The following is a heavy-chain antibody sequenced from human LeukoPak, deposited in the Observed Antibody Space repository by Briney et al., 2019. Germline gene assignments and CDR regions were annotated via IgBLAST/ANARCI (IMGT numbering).Heavy chain of an antibody. V-gene: IGHV3-66*01. CDR3: TRGQSYCGADCYSD. CDR1: GFSVSNYY. D-gene: IGHD2-21*02. Sequence: GGSLRLSCAASGFSVSNYYMSWVRQPPGKGLEWVSVMYTGGGRYYGDSVKGRFTVSRDNSKNTVFLQMNSLRVEDTALYYCTRGQSYCGADCYSDWGQGTLVTVSS. J-gene: IGHJ4*02. CDR2: MYTGGGR.